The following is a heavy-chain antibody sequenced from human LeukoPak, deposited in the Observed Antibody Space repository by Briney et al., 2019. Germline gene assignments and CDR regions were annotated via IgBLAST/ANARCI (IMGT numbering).Heavy chain of an antibody. J-gene: IGHJ5*02. V-gene: IGHV4-59*01. CDR1: GGSISSYY. Sequence: SETLSLTCTVSGGSISSYYWSWIRQPPGKGLEWLGYIYYSGSTNYNPSLKSRVTISVDTSKNQFSLKLSSVTAADTAVYYCARVRVNWFDPWGQGTLVTVSS. CDR2: IYYSGST. CDR3: ARVRVNWFDP.